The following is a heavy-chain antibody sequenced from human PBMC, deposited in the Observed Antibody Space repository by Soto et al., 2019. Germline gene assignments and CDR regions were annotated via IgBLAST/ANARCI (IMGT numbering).Heavy chain of an antibody. CDR3: ARGENYGSAWDAFDH. CDR1: GYSFSTYG. V-gene: IGHV1-18*04. J-gene: IGHJ4*02. D-gene: IGHD3-10*01. CDR2: LNSGDGNT. Sequence: QVLLVQSGAEVKKPGASVKVSCKASGYSFSTYGVSWVRQAPGQGLEWMGWLNSGDGNTAYAQKLQGRITLTTDAATTTTYMELKSLTSDDTDIYYCARGENYGSAWDAFDHWGQGTLVSVTS.